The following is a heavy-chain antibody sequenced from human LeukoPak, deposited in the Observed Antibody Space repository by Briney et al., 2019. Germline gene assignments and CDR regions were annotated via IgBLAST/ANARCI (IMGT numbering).Heavy chain of an antibody. CDR2: IYYSDST. J-gene: IGHJ4*02. D-gene: IGHD2-8*01. CDR3: ARGYCTNGVCYSPHFDY. Sequence: PETLSLTCTVSGASISSYYWSWIRQPPGKRLEYIGYIYYSDSTNYNPSLKSRVTISVDTSKNQFSLKLSSVTAADTAVYYCARGYCTNGVCYSPHFDYWGQGTLVTVSS. V-gene: IGHV4-59*01. CDR1: GASISSYY.